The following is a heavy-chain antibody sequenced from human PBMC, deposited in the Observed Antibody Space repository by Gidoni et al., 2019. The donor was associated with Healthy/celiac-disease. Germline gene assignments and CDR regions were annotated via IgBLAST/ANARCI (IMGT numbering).Heavy chain of an antibody. Sequence: EVQLVESGGGLVQPGRSLRLSCAASGFTLDDYAMHWVRQAPGKGLEWVSGISWNSGSIGYADSVKGRFTISRDNAKNSLYLQMNSLRAEDTALYYCAKDRRNSIAVADGFDYWGQGTLVTVSS. CDR1: GFTLDDYA. V-gene: IGHV3-9*01. CDR2: ISWNSGSI. CDR3: AKDRRNSIAVADGFDY. J-gene: IGHJ4*02. D-gene: IGHD6-19*01.